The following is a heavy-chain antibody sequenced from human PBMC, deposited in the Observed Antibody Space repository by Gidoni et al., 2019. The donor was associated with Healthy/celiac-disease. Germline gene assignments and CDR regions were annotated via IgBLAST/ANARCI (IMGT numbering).Heavy chain of an antibody. CDR2: ISYDGSNK. Sequence: QVQLVESGGGVVQPGRSLRLSCAASGFTFSSYGMHWVRQAPGKGLEWVAVISYDGSNKYYADSVKGRFTISRDNSKNTLYLQMNSLRAEDTAVYYCAKDVGQQLGYGDDYWGQGTLVTVSS. D-gene: IGHD6-13*01. V-gene: IGHV3-30*18. CDR1: GFTFSSYG. J-gene: IGHJ4*02. CDR3: AKDVGQQLGYGDDY.